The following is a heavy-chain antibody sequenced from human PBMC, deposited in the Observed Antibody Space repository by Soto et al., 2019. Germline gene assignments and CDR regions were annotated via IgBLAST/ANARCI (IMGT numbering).Heavy chain of an antibody. Sequence: SVKVSCKASGGTFSSYAISWVRQAPGQGLEWMGGIIPIFGTANYAQKFQGRVTITADESTSTAYMELSSLRSEDTAVYYCASYCSSTSCYKDDAFDIWGQGTMVTV. J-gene: IGHJ3*02. V-gene: IGHV1-69*13. CDR3: ASYCSSTSCYKDDAFDI. CDR1: GGTFSSYA. CDR2: IIPIFGTA. D-gene: IGHD2-2*02.